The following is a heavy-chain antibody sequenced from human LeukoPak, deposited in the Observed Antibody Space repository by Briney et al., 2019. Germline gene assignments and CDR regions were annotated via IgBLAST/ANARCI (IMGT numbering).Heavy chain of an antibody. Sequence: SETLSLTCTVSGGSISSYYCSWIRQPPGKGLEWIGYIYYSGSTNYNPSLKSRVTMSVDTSKNQFSLKLSSVTAADTAVYYCARGYSSSWLISGGAFDIWGQGTMVTVSS. D-gene: IGHD6-13*01. CDR1: GGSISSYY. CDR3: ARGYSSSWLISGGAFDI. CDR2: IYYSGST. V-gene: IGHV4-59*12. J-gene: IGHJ3*02.